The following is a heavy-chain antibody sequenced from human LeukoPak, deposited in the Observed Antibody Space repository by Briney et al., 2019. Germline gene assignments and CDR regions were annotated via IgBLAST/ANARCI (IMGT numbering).Heavy chain of an antibody. CDR1: GHPISPTNY. D-gene: IGHD2-15*01. J-gene: IGHJ4*02. CDR2: IYQSGYT. V-gene: IGHV4-38-2*02. Sequence: SETLSLTCIVSGHPISPTNYRGWIRQPPGKGQEWIGSIYQSGYTYYNPSLKSRLTISIDTSKNQFSLKLNSVTTADTAVYYCAKGLYYFDHWGQGTLLTVSS. CDR3: AKGLYYFDH.